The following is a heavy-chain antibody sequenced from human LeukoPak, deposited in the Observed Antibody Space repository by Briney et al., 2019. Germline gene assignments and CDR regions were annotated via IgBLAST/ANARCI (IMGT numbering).Heavy chain of an antibody. CDR2: ISFDGTNK. J-gene: IGHJ4*02. CDR3: ARENSGYYPHFDY. V-gene: IGHV3-30-3*01. CDR1: GFSFSSYA. Sequence: GGSLRLSCAASGFSFSSYAMHWVRQAPGKGLEWVAVISFDGTNKYYADSVKGRFTISRDNSKNTLYLQMNSLRAEDTAVYYCARENSGYYPHFDYWGQGTLVTVSS. D-gene: IGHD3-22*01.